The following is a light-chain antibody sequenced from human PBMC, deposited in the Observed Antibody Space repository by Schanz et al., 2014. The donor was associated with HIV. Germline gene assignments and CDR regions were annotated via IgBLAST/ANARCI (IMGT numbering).Light chain of an antibody. J-gene: IGLJ2*01. CDR1: SSNIGSNT. CDR2: DNN. CDR3: GAWDSGRGAVV. V-gene: IGLV1-51*01. Sequence: QSVLTQPPSASGTPGQRVTISCSGSSSNIGSNTVNWYQQLPGTAPKLLIYDNNKRPSGIPDRFSGSKSGTSATLGITGLQAGDEADYYCGAWDSGRGAVVFGGGTKVTVL.